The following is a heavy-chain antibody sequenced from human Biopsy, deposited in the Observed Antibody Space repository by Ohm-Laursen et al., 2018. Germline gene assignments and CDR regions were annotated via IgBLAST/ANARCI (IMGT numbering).Heavy chain of an antibody. J-gene: IGHJ6*02. CDR1: GFTFSSYA. V-gene: IGHV3-23*01. D-gene: IGHD3-3*01. CDR2: IRSTGGST. CDR3: TKADDFWSPEGYYYYFSGMDV. Sequence: SLRPSCAASGFTFSSYAMSWVRQAPGKGLEWVSAIRSTGGSTYYANSVKGRFTTSRDNSKNILFLQVNNLRAEDTAIYYCTKADDFWSPEGYYYYFSGMDVWGQGTTVTVSS.